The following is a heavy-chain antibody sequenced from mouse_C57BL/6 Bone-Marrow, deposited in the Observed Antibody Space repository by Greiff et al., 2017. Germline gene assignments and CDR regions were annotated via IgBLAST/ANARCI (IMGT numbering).Heavy chain of an antibody. D-gene: IGHD2-3*01. CDR2: IDPSDSYT. CDR3: AREDDGYYPDY. J-gene: IGHJ2*01. CDR1: GYTFTSYW. Sequence: QVQLKQPGAELVMPGASVKLSCKASGYTFTSYWMHWVKQRPGQGLEWIGEIDPSDSYTNYNQKFKVKSTLTVDTSSSTAYMQLSSLTSEDSAVYYCAREDDGYYPDYWGQGTTLTVSS. V-gene: IGHV1-69*01.